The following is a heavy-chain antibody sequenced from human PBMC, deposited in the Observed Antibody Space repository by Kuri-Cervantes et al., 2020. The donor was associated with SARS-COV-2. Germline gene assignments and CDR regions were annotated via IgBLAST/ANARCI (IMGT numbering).Heavy chain of an antibody. J-gene: IGHJ4*02. Sequence: GGSLRLSCAASGFTFSSYAMHWVRQAPGKGLEWVAVISYDGSNKYYADSVKGRFTISRDNSKNTLYLQMNSLRAEDTAVYYCARLREGYGSYWGQGTLVTVSS. D-gene: IGHD3-10*01. CDR2: ISYDGSNK. V-gene: IGHV3-30*07. CDR1: GFTFSSYA. CDR3: ARLREGYGSY.